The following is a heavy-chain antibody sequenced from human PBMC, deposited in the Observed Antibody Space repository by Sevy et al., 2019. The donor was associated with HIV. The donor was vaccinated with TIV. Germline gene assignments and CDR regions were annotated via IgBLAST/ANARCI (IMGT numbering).Heavy chain of an antibody. Sequence: ASVKDSCKASGYSFTGYYVHWLRQAPGQGLEWMGWINPGTGGTYFARRFQDRVTLTTGKSITTAFMELNGLTFEDTAVYYCARMGDYADTSGYYPLKYWGQGTLVTVSS. CDR1: GYSFTGYY. J-gene: IGHJ4*02. V-gene: IGHV1-2*02. CDR3: ARMGDYADTSGYYPLKY. CDR2: INPGTGGT. D-gene: IGHD3-22*01.